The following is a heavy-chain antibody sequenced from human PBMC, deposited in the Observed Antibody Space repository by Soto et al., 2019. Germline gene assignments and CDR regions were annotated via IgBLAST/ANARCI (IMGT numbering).Heavy chain of an antibody. CDR2: IYPGDSDT. J-gene: IGHJ6*02. CDR3: ARAWSGQYYYSYGLDV. CDR1: GYIFTTYW. D-gene: IGHD3-3*01. V-gene: IGHV5-51*01. Sequence: GESLKISCKVSGYIFTTYWIGWVRQMPGKGLEWMGIIYPGDSDTRYSPSFQGQVTISADKSISTAYLQWRSLKASDTAIYYCARAWSGQYYYSYGLDVWGQGTTVTVSS.